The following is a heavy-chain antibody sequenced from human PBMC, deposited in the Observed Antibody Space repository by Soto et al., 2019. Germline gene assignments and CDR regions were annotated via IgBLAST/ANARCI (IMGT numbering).Heavy chain of an antibody. V-gene: IGHV3-23*01. D-gene: IGHD3-22*01. CDR3: AKRPYYDSTGFFDY. Sequence: EVQLLESGGGLVQPGGSLRLSCAVSGFTFSNHGMNWVRQAPGKGLEWVSNISGNAGSTYYADSVKGRFTISRDNSKNTLFLQMDSLRAEDTAMYYCAKRPYYDSTGFFDYWGQGTLVTVSS. J-gene: IGHJ4*02. CDR1: GFTFSNHG. CDR2: ISGNAGST.